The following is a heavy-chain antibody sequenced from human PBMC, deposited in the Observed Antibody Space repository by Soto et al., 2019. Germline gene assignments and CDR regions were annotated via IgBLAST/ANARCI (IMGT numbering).Heavy chain of an antibody. CDR1: GYTFTIYW. J-gene: IGHJ4*02. Sequence: GESLKISCQVSGYTFTIYWIGLVLHRPGKGLEWMGIIYPSDSDTRYSPSFQGQVTISADQSINTAYLQWDSLKASDTAIYYCARPANTVADHFDLWGQGTPVTVSS. D-gene: IGHD4-17*01. CDR3: ARPANTVADHFDL. CDR2: IYPSDSDT. V-gene: IGHV5-51*01.